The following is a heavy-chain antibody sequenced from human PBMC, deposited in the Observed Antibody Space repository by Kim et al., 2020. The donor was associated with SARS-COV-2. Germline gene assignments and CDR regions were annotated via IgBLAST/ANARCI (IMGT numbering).Heavy chain of an antibody. CDR2: IYYSGST. CDR1: GGSISSSSYY. V-gene: IGHV4-39*01. CDR3: ARHPLMSTFGGVIVMGPDY. Sequence: SETLSLTCTVSGGSISSSSYYWGWIRQPPGKGLEWIGSIYYSGSTYYNPSLKSRVTISVDTSKNQFSLKLSSVTAADTAVYYCARHPLMSTFGGVIVMGPDYWGQGTLVTVSS. J-gene: IGHJ4*02. D-gene: IGHD3-16*02.